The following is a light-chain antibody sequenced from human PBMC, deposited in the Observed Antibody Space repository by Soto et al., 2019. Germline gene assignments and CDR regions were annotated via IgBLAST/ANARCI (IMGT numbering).Light chain of an antibody. CDR2: EVS. J-gene: IGLJ1*01. Sequence: QSALTQPPSASGSPGQSVTISCTGTSSDVGGYNYVSWYQQHPGKAPKLMIYEVSKRPSAVPDRFSGFKSGNTASLTVSGLQAEYEADYYCSSYAGSNNYVFGTGTKVTVL. CDR1: SSDVGGYNY. V-gene: IGLV2-8*01. CDR3: SSYAGSNNYV.